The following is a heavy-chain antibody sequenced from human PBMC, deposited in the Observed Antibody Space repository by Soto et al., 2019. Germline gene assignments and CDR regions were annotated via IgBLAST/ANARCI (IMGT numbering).Heavy chain of an antibody. J-gene: IGHJ5*02. D-gene: IGHD3-16*01. Sequence: SETLSLTCAVYGGSFSGYYWSWIRQPPGKGLEWIGEINHSGSTNYNPSLKSRVTISVDTSKNQFSLKLSSVTAADTAVYYCARGLSVGYLFIPSRWFDPWGQGTLVTVSS. CDR1: GGSFSGYY. CDR2: INHSGST. V-gene: IGHV4-34*01. CDR3: ARGLSVGYLFIPSRWFDP.